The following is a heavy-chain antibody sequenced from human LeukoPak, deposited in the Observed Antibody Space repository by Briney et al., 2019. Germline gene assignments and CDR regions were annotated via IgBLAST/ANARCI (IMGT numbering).Heavy chain of an antibody. V-gene: IGHV3-23*01. CDR3: AKGLGYSRDGIDY. CDR1: GFTFSSYA. J-gene: IGHJ4*02. D-gene: IGHD5-18*01. Sequence: GGSLRLSCAASGFTFSSYAMSLVRQAPGKGLGWVSGISADGGSRYYADSVKGRFTISRDDSKNTLYLQMSSLRDEDTAVYFCAKGLGYSRDGIDYWGQGTLVTVSS. CDR2: ISADGGSR.